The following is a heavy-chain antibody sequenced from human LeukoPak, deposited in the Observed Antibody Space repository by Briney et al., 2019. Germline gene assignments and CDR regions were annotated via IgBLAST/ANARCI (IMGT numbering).Heavy chain of an antibody. D-gene: IGHD1-14*01. CDR3: ARGEPYVVQGRSPLNKFDY. CDR1: GYTFINYY. V-gene: IGHV1-69*13. CDR2: IIPIFGTA. J-gene: IGHJ4*02. Sequence: SVKVSCKASGYTFINYYMHWVRQAPGQGLEWMGGIIPIFGTANYAQKFQGRVTITADESTSTAYMELSSLRSEDTAVYYCARGEPYVVQGRSPLNKFDYWGQGTLVTVSS.